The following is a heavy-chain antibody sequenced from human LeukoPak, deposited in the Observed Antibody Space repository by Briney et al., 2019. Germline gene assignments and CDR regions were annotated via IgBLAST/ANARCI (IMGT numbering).Heavy chain of an antibody. CDR2: IIPILGIA. V-gene: IGHV1-69*04. CDR3: AREDCSGGSCYGDYYYYYGMDV. D-gene: IGHD2-15*01. J-gene: IGHJ6*02. CDR1: GGTFSSYA. Sequence: SVKVSCKASGGTFSSYAISWVRQAPGQGLEWMGRIIPILGIANYAQKFQGRVTITADKSTSTAYMELSSLRSEDTAVYYCAREDCSGGSCYGDYYYYYGMDVWGQGTTVTVSS.